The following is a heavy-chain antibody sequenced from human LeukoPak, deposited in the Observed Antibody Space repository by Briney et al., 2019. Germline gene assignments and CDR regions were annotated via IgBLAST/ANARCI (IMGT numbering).Heavy chain of an antibody. Sequence: GGSLRLSCAASGFSSSDYYMSWIRQPPGKGLEWVSYISSSGSTIYYADSVKGRFTISRDNAKNSLYLQMNSLRAEDTAVYYCAKDISGDYSDNDAFDIWGQGTMVTVSS. J-gene: IGHJ3*02. CDR1: GFSSSDYY. CDR3: AKDISGDYSDNDAFDI. CDR2: ISSSGSTI. D-gene: IGHD4-17*01. V-gene: IGHV3-11*01.